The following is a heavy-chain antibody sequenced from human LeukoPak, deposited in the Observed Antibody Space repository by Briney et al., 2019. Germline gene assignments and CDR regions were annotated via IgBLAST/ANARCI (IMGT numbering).Heavy chain of an antibody. J-gene: IGHJ3*02. Sequence: PSETLSLTCAVYGGSFSGYYWSWIRQPAGRGLEWIGRISSSGSTNYNPSLKSRVTISVDTSKNQFSLKLSSVTAADTAVYFCARGPYSYDSSGAFDIWGQGTMVTVSS. CDR2: ISSSGST. D-gene: IGHD3-22*01. V-gene: IGHV4-59*10. CDR1: GGSFSGYY. CDR3: ARGPYSYDSSGAFDI.